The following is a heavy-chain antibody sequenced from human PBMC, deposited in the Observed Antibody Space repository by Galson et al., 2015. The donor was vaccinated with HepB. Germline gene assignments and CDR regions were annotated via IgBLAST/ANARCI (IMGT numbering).Heavy chain of an antibody. Sequence: SLRLSCAASGSTYSGYSINWVRQAPGKGLEWVSSISSSSSYIYYADSMKGRFTISRDNAKSSLYLQMNSLRDEDTAVYFCARGNDLLTGYVRYFDYWGQGTLVTVSS. J-gene: IGHJ4*02. CDR3: ARGNDLLTGYVRYFDY. CDR2: ISSSSSYI. D-gene: IGHD3-9*01. CDR1: GSTYSGYS. V-gene: IGHV3-21*06.